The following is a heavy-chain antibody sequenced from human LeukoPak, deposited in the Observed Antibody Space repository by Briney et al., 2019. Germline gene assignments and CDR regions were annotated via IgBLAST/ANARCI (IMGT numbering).Heavy chain of an antibody. J-gene: IGHJ4*02. Sequence: GRSLRLSCAASGFTFDDYAMHWVRQAPGKGLEWVSGISWNSGSIGYADSVKGRFTISRDNAKNSLYLQMNSLRAEDTALYYCAKDACSGWLQLTSYFDYWGQGTLVTVSS. CDR2: ISWNSGSI. CDR1: GFTFDDYA. CDR3: AKDACSGWLQLTSYFDY. D-gene: IGHD5-24*01. V-gene: IGHV3-9*01.